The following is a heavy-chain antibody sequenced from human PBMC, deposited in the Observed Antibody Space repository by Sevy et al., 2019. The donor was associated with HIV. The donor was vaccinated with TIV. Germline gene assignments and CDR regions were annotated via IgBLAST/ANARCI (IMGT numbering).Heavy chain of an antibody. CDR3: ATEYSSSGPNHYYYYGMDV. Sequence: GGSLRLSCAASGFTVSSNYMSWVRQAPGKGLEWVSVIYSGGSTYYADSVKGRFTISRYNSKNTLYLQMNSLRAEDTAVYYCATEYSSSGPNHYYYYGMDVWGQGTTVTVSS. CDR1: GFTVSSNY. D-gene: IGHD6-6*01. CDR2: IYSGGST. J-gene: IGHJ6*02. V-gene: IGHV3-53*01.